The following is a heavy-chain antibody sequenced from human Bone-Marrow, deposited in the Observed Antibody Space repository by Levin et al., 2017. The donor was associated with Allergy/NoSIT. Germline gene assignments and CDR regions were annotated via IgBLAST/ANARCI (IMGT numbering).Heavy chain of an antibody. CDR3: ARDPNYGTDAFDI. V-gene: IGHV3-74*01. CDR1: GFTLRSYW. J-gene: IGHJ3*02. Sequence: GGSLRLSCAASGFTLRSYWMHWVRQAPGKGLVWVSRINSDGSRANYADSVKGRFTISRDNARNTLYLQMNSLRAEDTALYYCARDPNYGTDAFDIWGQGTMVTVSS. CDR2: INSDGSRA. D-gene: IGHD3-10*01.